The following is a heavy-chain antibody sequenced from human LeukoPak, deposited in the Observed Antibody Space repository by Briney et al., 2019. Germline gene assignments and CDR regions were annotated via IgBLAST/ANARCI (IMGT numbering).Heavy chain of an antibody. CDR2: INSNSGDT. CDR1: GYTFNSYG. Sequence: ASVKVSCKASGYTFNSYGFSWVRQAPGQGLEWMGWINSNSGDTNYAQKFQGRVTMTRDTSISTAYMELSRLRSDDTAVYYCARDDYSSSGNWFDPWGQGTLVTVSS. D-gene: IGHD6-6*01. V-gene: IGHV1-2*02. J-gene: IGHJ5*02. CDR3: ARDDYSSSGNWFDP.